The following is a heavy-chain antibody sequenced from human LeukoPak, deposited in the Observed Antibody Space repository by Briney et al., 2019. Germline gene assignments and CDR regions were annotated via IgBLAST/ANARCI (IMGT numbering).Heavy chain of an antibody. J-gene: IGHJ3*02. CDR1: GFTFSTYA. D-gene: IGHD3-3*01. CDR2: ISGSGGST. CDR3: AKHPLGPRPQYYDFWSGYYNGAFDI. Sequence: GGSLRLSCVASGFTFSTYAMNWARQAPGKGLEWVSAISGSGGSTYYADSVKGRFTISRDNSKNTLYLQMNSLRAEDTAVYYCAKHPLGPRPQYYDFWSGYYNGAFDIWGQGTMVTVSS. V-gene: IGHV3-23*01.